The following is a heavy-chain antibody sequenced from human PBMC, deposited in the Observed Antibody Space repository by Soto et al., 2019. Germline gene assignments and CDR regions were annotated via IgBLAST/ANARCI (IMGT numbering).Heavy chain of an antibody. CDR3: ASALPHDDYYYYGMDV. Sequence: QVQLVQSGAEVKKPGSSVKVSCKASGGTFSSYAISWVRQAPGQGLEWMGGIIPIFGTANYAQKFQGRVTITADESTSTAHMELSSLRSEDTAVYYCASALPHDDYYYYGMDVWGQGTTVTVSS. D-gene: IGHD3-16*01. J-gene: IGHJ6*02. CDR2: IIPIFGTA. V-gene: IGHV1-69*12. CDR1: GGTFSSYA.